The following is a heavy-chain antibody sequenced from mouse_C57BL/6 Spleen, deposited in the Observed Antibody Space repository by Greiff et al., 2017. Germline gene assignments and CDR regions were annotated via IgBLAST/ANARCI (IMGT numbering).Heavy chain of an antibody. Sequence: VKLQQPGAELVKPGASVKLSCKASGYTFTSSWMQWVKQRPGQGLEWIGEIDPSDSYTNYNQKFKGKATLTVDTSSSTAYMQLSSLTSEDSAVYYCASEDYYGSRWFAYWGQGTLVTVSA. CDR2: IDPSDSYT. J-gene: IGHJ3*01. D-gene: IGHD1-1*01. V-gene: IGHV1-50*01. CDR3: ASEDYYGSRWFAY. CDR1: GYTFTSSW.